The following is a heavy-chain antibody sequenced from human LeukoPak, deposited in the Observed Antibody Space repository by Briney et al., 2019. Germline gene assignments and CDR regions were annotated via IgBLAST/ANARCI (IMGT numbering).Heavy chain of an antibody. V-gene: IGHV4-4*07. Sequence: SETLSLTCAVYGGSFSGYYWSWIRQPAGKGLEWIGRIYTSGSTNYNPSLKSRATMSVDTSKNQFSLKLSSVTAADTAVYYCARDYMIVVVTPNDAFDIWGQGTMVTVSS. CDR1: GGSFSGYY. J-gene: IGHJ3*02. D-gene: IGHD3-22*01. CDR3: ARDYMIVVVTPNDAFDI. CDR2: IYTSGST.